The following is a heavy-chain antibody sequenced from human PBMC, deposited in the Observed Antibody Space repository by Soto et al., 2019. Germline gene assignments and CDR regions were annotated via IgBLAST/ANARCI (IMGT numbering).Heavy chain of an antibody. D-gene: IGHD6-6*01. CDR1: GGTFSSYA. V-gene: IGHV1-69*13. Sequence: GASVKVSCKASGGTFSSYAISWVRQAPGQGLEWMGGIIPIFGTANYAQKFQGRVTITADESTSTAYMELSSLGSEDTAVYYCARSRAARSSHYYYYGMDVWGQGTTVTVSS. J-gene: IGHJ6*02. CDR2: IIPIFGTA. CDR3: ARSRAARSSHYYYYGMDV.